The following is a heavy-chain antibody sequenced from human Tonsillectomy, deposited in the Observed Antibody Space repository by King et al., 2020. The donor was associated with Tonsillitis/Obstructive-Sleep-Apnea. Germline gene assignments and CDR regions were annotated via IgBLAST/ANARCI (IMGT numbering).Heavy chain of an antibody. Sequence: VQLQQWGAGLLKPSETLSLTCAVYGGSFSGYYWSWIRQPPGKGLEWIGEINHSGSTNYNPSLKSRVTISVDTSKNQLSLKLSSVTAADTAVYYCARGSSSGWYFYWGQGTLVTVSS. D-gene: IGHD6-19*01. CDR3: ARGSSSGWYFY. V-gene: IGHV4-34*01. J-gene: IGHJ4*02. CDR2: INHSGST. CDR1: GGSFSGYY.